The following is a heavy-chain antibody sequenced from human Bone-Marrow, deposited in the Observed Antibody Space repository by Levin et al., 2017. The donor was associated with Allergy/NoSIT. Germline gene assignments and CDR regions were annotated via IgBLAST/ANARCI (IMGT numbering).Heavy chain of an antibody. CDR3: ARDSNSGMDV. D-gene: IGHD2-2*01. V-gene: IGHV4-61*01. CDR2: IYYTGNT. J-gene: IGHJ6*02. CDR1: GGSVSSITSY. Sequence: SQTLSLTCIVSGGSVSSITSYWSWIRQPPGKGLEWIGYIYYTGNTNYNPSLKSRVTMSVDTSKNLFSLKLSSVIAADTAVYFCARDSNSGMDVWGRGTTVTVSS.